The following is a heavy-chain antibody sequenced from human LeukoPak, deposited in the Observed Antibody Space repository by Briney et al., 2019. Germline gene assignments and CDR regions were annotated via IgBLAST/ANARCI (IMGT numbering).Heavy chain of an antibody. J-gene: IGHJ4*02. CDR3: ARGFDSKSTYFDY. CDR2: IYYSGST. D-gene: IGHD5-12*01. Sequence: SETLSLTCTVSGGSISSSSYYWGWIRQPPGKGLEWIGSIYYSGSTNYNPSLKSRVTISVDTSKNQFSLRLTSVSAADTAVYYCARGFDSKSTYFDYWGQGTLVTVSS. CDR1: GGSISSSSYY. V-gene: IGHV4-39*07.